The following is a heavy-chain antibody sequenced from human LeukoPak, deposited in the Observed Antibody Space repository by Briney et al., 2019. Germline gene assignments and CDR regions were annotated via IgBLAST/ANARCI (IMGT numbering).Heavy chain of an antibody. D-gene: IGHD3-16*01. Sequence: GGSLRLSCAASGFPFNKYWMHWVRQAPGKGLEWVSRISEDGYSTNYADSVKGRFTISRDNAKNTLYLQIDSLRADDTAVYHCVRDRWADLEDYAFDIWGQGTMVIVSS. CDR2: ISEDGYST. CDR1: GFPFNKYW. V-gene: IGHV3-74*01. J-gene: IGHJ3*02. CDR3: VRDRWADLEDYAFDI.